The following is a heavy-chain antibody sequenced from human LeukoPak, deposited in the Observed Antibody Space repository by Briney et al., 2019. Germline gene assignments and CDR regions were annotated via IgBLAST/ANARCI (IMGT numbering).Heavy chain of an antibody. Sequence: AGGSLRLSCAASGFTFSNYAMSWVRQAPGKGLEWVSTISSTGGSTFYAESVKGRFTISRDNSKNTLYLQMNSLRAEDTAVYYCAKDVGYSSSSGHYYYYMDVWGKGTTVTVSS. CDR2: ISSTGGST. V-gene: IGHV3-23*01. D-gene: IGHD6-6*01. CDR3: AKDVGYSSSSGHYYYYMDV. J-gene: IGHJ6*03. CDR1: GFTFSNYA.